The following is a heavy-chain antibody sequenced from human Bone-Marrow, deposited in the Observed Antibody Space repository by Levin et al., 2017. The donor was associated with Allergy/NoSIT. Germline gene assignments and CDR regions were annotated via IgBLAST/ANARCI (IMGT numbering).Heavy chain of an antibody. Sequence: GGSLRLSCAASGFAFTDFTMNWVRQAPGKGLEWVASLDSTSTWIYYAESVRGRFTISRDNAWNSVFLQMNSLRAEDTAVYYCTKGGRFNYGYDSWGQGTLVTVSS. CDR1: GFAFTDFT. J-gene: IGHJ4*02. CDR2: LDSTSTWI. D-gene: IGHD3-10*01. V-gene: IGHV3-21*01. CDR3: TKGGRFNYGYDS.